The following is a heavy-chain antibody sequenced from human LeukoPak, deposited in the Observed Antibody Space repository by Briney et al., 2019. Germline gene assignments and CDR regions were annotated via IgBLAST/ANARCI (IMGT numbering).Heavy chain of an antibody. CDR2: IAYDGDNK. CDR1: GFSFSDYS. D-gene: IGHD3-22*01. CDR3: ARGGQYDTSGYYPIDY. J-gene: IGHJ4*02. V-gene: IGHV3-30*04. Sequence: GGSLRLSCAASGFSFSDYSMHWVRQAPGKGLEWVALIAYDGDNKYYEDAVKGRFTISRDNSKNTLFLQMNSLRAEDTAVYYCARGGQYDTSGYYPIDYWGQGTLVTVSS.